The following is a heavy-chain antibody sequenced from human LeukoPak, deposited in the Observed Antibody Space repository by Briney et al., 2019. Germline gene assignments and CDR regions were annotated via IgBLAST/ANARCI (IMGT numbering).Heavy chain of an antibody. CDR3: AKGLTTVVYGFDY. D-gene: IGHD4-23*01. CDR1: GFTFSSYA. CDR2: ISGSGDNT. J-gene: IGHJ4*02. Sequence: GGSLRLSCAASGFTFSSYAMSWVRQAPGKGLEWVSGISGSGDNTYYADSVKGRFTISRDNSKNTLYLQMNSLRAEDTAVYYCAKGLTTVVYGFDYWGQGTLVTVSS. V-gene: IGHV3-23*01.